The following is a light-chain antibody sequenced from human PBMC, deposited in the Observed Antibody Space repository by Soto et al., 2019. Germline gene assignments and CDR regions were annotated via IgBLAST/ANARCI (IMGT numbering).Light chain of an antibody. CDR3: QQYDDWPPT. V-gene: IGKV3-15*01. J-gene: IGKJ1*01. CDR2: GVS. Sequence: EIVMTQSPATLSVSPGERATLSCRASQSVGSNLAWYQQKPGQAPRLLIYGVSTRATGFPARFTGSGSGTEFTLTINSLQSEDFALYHCQQYDDWPPTFGQGTKVDIK. CDR1: QSVGSN.